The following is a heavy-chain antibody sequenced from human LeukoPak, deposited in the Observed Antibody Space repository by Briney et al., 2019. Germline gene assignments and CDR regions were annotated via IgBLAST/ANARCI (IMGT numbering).Heavy chain of an antibody. V-gene: IGHV1-2*04. CDR3: ARGYSGYEAYFDY. CDR2: INPNSGGT. D-gene: IGHD5-12*01. CDR1: GYTFTGYY. J-gene: IGHJ4*02. Sequence: ASVKVSCKASGYTFTGYYMHWVRQAPGQGLEWMGWINPNSGGTNYAQKFQGWVTMTRDTSISTAYMELSRLRSDDTAVYYCARGYSGYEAYFDYWGQGTLVTVSS.